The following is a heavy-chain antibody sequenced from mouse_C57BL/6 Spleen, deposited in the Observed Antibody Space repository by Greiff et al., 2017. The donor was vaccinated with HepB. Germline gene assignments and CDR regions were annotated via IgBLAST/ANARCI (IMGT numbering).Heavy chain of an antibody. J-gene: IGHJ2*01. CDR1: GFTFTSYG. CDR3: ARVLRHYFDY. V-gene: IGHV1-81*01. Sequence: VQLQQSGAELARPGASVKLSCKASGFTFTSYGISWVKQRTGQGLEWIGEIYPRSGNTYYNAKFKGKATLTADKSPSTAYMELRSLTSEDSAVYFCARVLRHYFDYWGQGTTLTVSS. CDR2: IYPRSGNT. D-gene: IGHD1-2*01.